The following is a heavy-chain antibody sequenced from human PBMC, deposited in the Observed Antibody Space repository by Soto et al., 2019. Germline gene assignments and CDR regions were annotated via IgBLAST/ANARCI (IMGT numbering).Heavy chain of an antibody. CDR2: INSDGSST. CDR1: GSPFSNEW. J-gene: IGHJ6*02. CDR3: AIDRSYSLDV. Sequence: GRVLRLYCAVSGSPFSNEWMHWVRQAPGKGLVWVSHINSDGSSTNYADFVKGRFTIARDNAKNTVYLQMNSLRAEDTAVYYCAIDRSYSLDVWGQGTTVTVSS. V-gene: IGHV3-74*01.